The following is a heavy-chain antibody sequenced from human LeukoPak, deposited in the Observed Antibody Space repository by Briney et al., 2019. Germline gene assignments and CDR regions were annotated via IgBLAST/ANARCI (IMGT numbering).Heavy chain of an antibody. Sequence: SETLSLTCTVSGGSISSGSYYWSWIRQPAGKGLEWIGRIYTSGSTNYNPSLKSRVTISVDTSKNQFSLKLSSVTAADTAVYYCARGGLWFGELWPSYFDYWGQGTLVTVSS. CDR2: IYTSGST. CDR1: GGSISSGSYY. V-gene: IGHV4-61*02. J-gene: IGHJ4*02. D-gene: IGHD3-10*01. CDR3: ARGGLWFGELWPSYFDY.